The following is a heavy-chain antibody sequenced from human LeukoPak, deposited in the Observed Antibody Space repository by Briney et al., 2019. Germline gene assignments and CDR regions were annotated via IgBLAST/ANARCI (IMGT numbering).Heavy chain of an antibody. V-gene: IGHV3-11*01. CDR2: INSDGSTI. CDR3: AGGAPTWAFDY. Sequence: GGSLRLSCAASGFTFSDYYMSWIRQAPGKGPEWVSYINSDGSTIFYADSVKGRFTISRDNAKNSLFLQMNSLRAEDTAVYYCAGGAPTWAFDYWGQGTLVTVSS. CDR1: GFTFSDYY. J-gene: IGHJ4*02. D-gene: IGHD1-26*01.